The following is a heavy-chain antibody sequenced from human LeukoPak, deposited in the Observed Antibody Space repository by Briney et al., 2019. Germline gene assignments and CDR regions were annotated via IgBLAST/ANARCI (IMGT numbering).Heavy chain of an antibody. CDR3: ATVEGTVVTPV. V-gene: IGHV4-34*01. CDR1: GGSFSGYY. J-gene: IGHJ4*02. Sequence: SETLSLTCAVYGGSFSGYYWSWIRQPPGKGLEWIGEINHSGSTNYNPSLKSRVTISVDTSKNQFSLKLSSVTAADTAVYYCATVEGTVVTPVWGLGTLVTVSS. CDR2: INHSGST. D-gene: IGHD4-23*01.